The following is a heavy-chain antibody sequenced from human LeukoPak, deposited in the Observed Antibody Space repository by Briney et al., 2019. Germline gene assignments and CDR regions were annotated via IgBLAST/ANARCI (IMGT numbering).Heavy chain of an antibody. Sequence: SETLSLTCTVSGGSISSYYWSWIRQPPGKGLEWIGYIYYSGSTNYNPSLKSRVTISVDTSKNQFSLKLSSVTAADTAVYYCARHLSAAGSPFSAFDIWGQGTMVTVSS. D-gene: IGHD6-13*01. V-gene: IGHV4-59*08. CDR2: IYYSGST. CDR3: ARHLSAAGSPFSAFDI. CDR1: GGSISSYY. J-gene: IGHJ3*02.